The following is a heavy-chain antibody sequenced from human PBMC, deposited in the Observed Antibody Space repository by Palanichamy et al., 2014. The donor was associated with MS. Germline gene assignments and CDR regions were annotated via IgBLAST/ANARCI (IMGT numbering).Heavy chain of an antibody. V-gene: IGHV1-8*01. Sequence: QVQLVQSGAEVKKPGASVKVSCKASGYAFTSYVISWVRQATGQGLEWMGWMNPNSGNTGYAQRFQGRVTMTRDTSINTAYMEVSSLLSEDTAVYYCARGAFWAFDVWGQGTMVTVSS. CDR3: ARGAFWAFDV. J-gene: IGHJ3*01. CDR1: GYAFTSYV. CDR2: MNPNSGNT.